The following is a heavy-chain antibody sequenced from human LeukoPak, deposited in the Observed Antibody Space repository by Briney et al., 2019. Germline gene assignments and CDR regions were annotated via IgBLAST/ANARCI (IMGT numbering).Heavy chain of an antibody. CDR2: IYPSGNT. D-gene: IGHD3-10*01. V-gene: IGHV4-4*07. CDR1: GGSFSNHF. Sequence: SETLSLTCSVSGGSFSNHFWSWLRQPAGKGLEWVGRIYPSGNTNYNPSLKSRVTLSVDTSKTQFYLSLSSVTAADTAVYYCAREDSGSYYNFYYFYMDVWGKGTTVTISS. J-gene: IGHJ6*03. CDR3: AREDSGSYYNFYYFYMDV.